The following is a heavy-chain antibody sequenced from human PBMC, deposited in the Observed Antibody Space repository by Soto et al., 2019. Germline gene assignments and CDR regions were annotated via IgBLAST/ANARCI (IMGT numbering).Heavy chain of an antibody. CDR2: IYYSGST. D-gene: IGHD3-22*01. V-gene: IGHV4-39*01. Sequence: SQTLSLTCTVSGGSISSSSYYWGWIRQPPGKGLEWIGSIYYSGSTYYNPSLKSRVTISVDTSKNQFSLKLSSVTAADTAVYYCARHWIVEYYYDSSGYPNDAFDIWGQGTMVTVSS. CDR3: ARHWIVEYYYDSSGYPNDAFDI. CDR1: GGSISSSSYY. J-gene: IGHJ3*02.